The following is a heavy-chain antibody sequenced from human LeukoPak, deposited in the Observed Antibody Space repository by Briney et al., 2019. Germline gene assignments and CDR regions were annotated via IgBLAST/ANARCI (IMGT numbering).Heavy chain of an antibody. D-gene: IGHD5-12*01. J-gene: IGHJ4*02. V-gene: IGHV4-59*12. CDR1: GGSISSYY. CDR2: IYYSGNT. CDR3: AHSGYDLGFDY. Sequence: SETLSLTCTVSGGSISSYYWSWIRQPPGQGLEWIAYIYYSGNTNYNPSLKSRVTISVDTSKNQFSLQLNSVTPEDTAVYYCAHSGYDLGFDYWGQGTLVTVSS.